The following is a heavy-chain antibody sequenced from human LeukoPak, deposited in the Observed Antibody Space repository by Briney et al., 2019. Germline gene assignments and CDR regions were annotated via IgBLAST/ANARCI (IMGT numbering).Heavy chain of an antibody. V-gene: IGHV4-4*09. CDR1: GGSIRDYQ. J-gene: IGHJ4*02. D-gene: IGHD3-22*01. CDR2: IYTSGST. CDR3: ARLFYDSSGYYYVDY. Sequence: PSETLSLTCAVSGGSIRDYQWSWIRQPPGKGLEWIGYIYTSGSTNYNPSLKSRVTISVDTSKNQFSLKLSSVTAADTAVYYCARLFYDSSGYYYVDYWGQGTLVTVSS.